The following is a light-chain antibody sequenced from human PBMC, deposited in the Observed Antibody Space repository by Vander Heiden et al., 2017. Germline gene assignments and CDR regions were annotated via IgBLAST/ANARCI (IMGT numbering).Light chain of an antibody. V-gene: IGLV1-44*01. CDR2: SNN. Sequence: QPVLTQPPSASETPGQRVTISCYGSSSNIGSNTVNWYQQLPGTAPKLLIYSNNQRPSGVLDRFSGSKSGTSASLASSGLQSEDEADYYCAGWDVSLNGWVFGGGTKLTVL. J-gene: IGLJ3*02. CDR3: AGWDVSLNGWV. CDR1: SSNIGSNT.